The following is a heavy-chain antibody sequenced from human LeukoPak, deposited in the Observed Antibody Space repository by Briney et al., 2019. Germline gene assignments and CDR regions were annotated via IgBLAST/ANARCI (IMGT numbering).Heavy chain of an antibody. D-gene: IGHD5-18*01. CDR2: ISYDGSNK. CDR3: ARDRKTYGYTYFDK. Sequence: GRSPRLSCAASGFTFSSYALHWVRQAPGKGLEWVAAISYDGSNKFYADSVKGRFTISRDNSKNTLYLQMNSLRAEDTAVYYCARDRKTYGYTYFDKWGQGTLVTVSS. V-gene: IGHV3-30*04. J-gene: IGHJ4*03. CDR1: GFTFSSYA.